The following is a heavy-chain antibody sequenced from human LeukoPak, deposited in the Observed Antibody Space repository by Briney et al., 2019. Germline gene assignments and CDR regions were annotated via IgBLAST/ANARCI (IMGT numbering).Heavy chain of an antibody. CDR1: GGSISSGGYY. CDR2: IYYSGSP. V-gene: IGHV4-31*03. Sequence: SQTLSFTCIVSGGSISSGGYYWSWIRQHPGKGLGWIGSIYYSGSPYYNPSLKSRVTISVDTSKNQFSLKLSSVTAADTAVYYCATRLIYYDSSGYPGGNGAFDIWGQGTMVTVSS. CDR3: ATRLIYYDSSGYPGGNGAFDI. D-gene: IGHD3-22*01. J-gene: IGHJ3*02.